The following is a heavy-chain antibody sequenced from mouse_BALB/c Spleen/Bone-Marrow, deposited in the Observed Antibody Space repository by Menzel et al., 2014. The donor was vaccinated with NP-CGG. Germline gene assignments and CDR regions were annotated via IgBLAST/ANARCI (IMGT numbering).Heavy chain of an antibody. V-gene: IGHV4-1*02. CDR2: INPESNTI. CDR1: GFDFSRYW. D-gene: IGHD2-3*01. Sequence: EVQGVESGGGLVQPGGFLKLSCAASGFDFSRYWMSWVRQAPGKGLQWIGEINPESNTINYTPSLKDKFIISRDNAKNTLYLQMSKVRSEDTALYCCARLGYYGWFAYWGQGTLVTVSA. J-gene: IGHJ3*01. CDR3: ARLGYYGWFAY.